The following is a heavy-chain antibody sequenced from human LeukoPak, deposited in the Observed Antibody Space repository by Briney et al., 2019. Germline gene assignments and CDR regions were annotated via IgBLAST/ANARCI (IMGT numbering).Heavy chain of an antibody. J-gene: IGHJ4*02. CDR1: GGSIGSYY. V-gene: IGHV4-4*07. CDR2: IYTSGST. CDR3: ARGGKVRGVIS. D-gene: IGHD3-10*01. Sequence: SSETLSLTCTVSGGSIGSYYWSWIRQPAGKGLEWIGRIYTSGSTNYNPSLKSRVTMSVDTSKNQFSLKLSSVTAADTAVYYCARGGKVRGVISWGQGTLVTVSS.